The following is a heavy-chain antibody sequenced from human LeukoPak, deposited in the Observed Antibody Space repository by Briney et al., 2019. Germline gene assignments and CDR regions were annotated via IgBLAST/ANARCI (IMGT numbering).Heavy chain of an antibody. Sequence: PSETLSLTCTVSGGSISSGSYYWSWIRQPAGKGLEWIGHIYTSGSTDYNPSLKSRVTISVATSKNQFSLKLTSVTAADTAIYYRTKGRGIWGQGTLVTVSS. D-gene: IGHD3-10*01. CDR2: IYTSGST. CDR1: GGSISSGSYY. V-gene: IGHV4-61*09. J-gene: IGHJ4*02. CDR3: TKGRGI.